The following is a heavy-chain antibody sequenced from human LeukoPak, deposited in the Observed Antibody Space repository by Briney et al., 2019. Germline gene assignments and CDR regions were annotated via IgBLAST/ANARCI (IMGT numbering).Heavy chain of an antibody. CDR1: GLTFRSYA. CDR2: ISGSGGSI. CDR3: AKGLTISIVRGNFDC. V-gene: IGHV3-23*01. D-gene: IGHD3-10*01. Sequence: GGSLRLSCAASGLTFRSYAMNWVRQAPGKGLEWVSAISGSGGSIDYADSVKGRFTISRDNSKNTLYLQMNSLRAEDTAVYYCAKGLTISIVRGNFDCWGQGTLVTVSS. J-gene: IGHJ4*02.